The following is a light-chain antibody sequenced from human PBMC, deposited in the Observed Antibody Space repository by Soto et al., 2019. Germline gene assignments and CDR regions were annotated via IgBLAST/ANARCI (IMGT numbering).Light chain of an antibody. J-gene: IGKJ4*01. CDR1: QSINIY. V-gene: IGKV1-39*01. CDR2: VAS. Sequence: DIQMTQSPSSLSASVGDSVIITCRASQSINIYLSWYQQKPGKAPKLLINVASTLQGGVPSRFSGSGSGTEFTLANSSLQPEDSATYYCQQSFSTPQTFGGGTRVEIK. CDR3: QQSFSTPQT.